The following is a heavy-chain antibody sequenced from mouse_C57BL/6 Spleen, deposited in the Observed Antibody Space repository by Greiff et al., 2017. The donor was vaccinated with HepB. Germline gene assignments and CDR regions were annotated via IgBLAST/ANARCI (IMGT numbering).Heavy chain of an antibody. CDR2: IHPNSGST. CDR1: GYTFTSYW. Sequence: QVQLQQPGAELVKPGASVKLSCKASGYTFTSYWMHWVKQRPGQGLEWIGMIHPNSGSTNYNEKFKSKATLTVGKSSSTAYMQLSSLTSEDSAVYYCARSGDYYGSSYDWYFDVWGTGTTVTVSS. CDR3: ARSGDYYGSSYDWYFDV. V-gene: IGHV1-64*01. D-gene: IGHD1-1*01. J-gene: IGHJ1*03.